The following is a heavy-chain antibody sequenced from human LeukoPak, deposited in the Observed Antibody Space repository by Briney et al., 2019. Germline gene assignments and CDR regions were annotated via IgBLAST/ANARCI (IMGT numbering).Heavy chain of an antibody. V-gene: IGHV3-23*01. CDR2: ISGSGGST. D-gene: IGHD6-19*01. Sequence: GGSLRLSCAASGFTFSSYAMSWVRQAPGKGLEWVSAISGSGGSTYYADSVKGRFTISRDNSKNRLYLQMNSLRAEDTAVYYCAKAPHFIAVAGTNYYFDYWGQGTLVTVSS. J-gene: IGHJ4*02. CDR3: AKAPHFIAVAGTNYYFDY. CDR1: GFTFSSYA.